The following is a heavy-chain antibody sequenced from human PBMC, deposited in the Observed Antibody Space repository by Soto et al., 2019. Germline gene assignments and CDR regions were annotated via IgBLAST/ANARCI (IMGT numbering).Heavy chain of an antibody. J-gene: IGHJ4*02. D-gene: IGHD6-19*01. CDR1: GGSISSGGYY. V-gene: IGHV4-31*03. CDR3: AREPAGSGWYDY. Sequence: QVQLQESGPGLVKPSQTLSLTCTVSGGSISSGGYYWSWIRQHAAKGLEWIGYIYYSGSTYYNRSLKSRVTISGDTAKNQFSLKLSSVTAADTAVYYCAREPAGSGWYDYWGQGTLVTVSS. CDR2: IYYSGST.